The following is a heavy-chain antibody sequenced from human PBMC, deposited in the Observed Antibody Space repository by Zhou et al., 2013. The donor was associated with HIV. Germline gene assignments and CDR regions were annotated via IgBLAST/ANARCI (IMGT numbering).Heavy chain of an antibody. J-gene: IGHJ6*02. CDR1: GFSIRTGYN. D-gene: IGHD5-12*01. CDR3: SRVRLLPPAMDV. V-gene: IGHV4-38-2*02. CDR2: IFHSGNI. Sequence: QVKLQESGPGLVKPSETLSLTCSVSGFSIRTGYNWGWIRQSPEKRLEWIGTIFHSGNIHVNPSLMSRLTLSVDTSNNYFSLNLTSVTAADTAVYFCSRVRLLPPAMDVWGLGTTVTVS.